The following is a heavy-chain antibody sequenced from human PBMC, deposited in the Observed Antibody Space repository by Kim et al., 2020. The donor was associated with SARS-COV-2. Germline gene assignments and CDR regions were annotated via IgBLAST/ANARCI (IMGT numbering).Heavy chain of an antibody. J-gene: IGHJ4*02. CDR2: ISGSGGTT. CDR1: GFTFRSHA. D-gene: IGHD2-15*01. Sequence: GGSLRLSCAASGFTFRSHAMNWVRQAPGKGLEWVSGISGSGGTTNYADSVKGRFTISRDNSKNTLYLQMNSLRAEDTAVYYCAKRYCSGGTCYSIDYWGQGTLVTV. CDR3: AKRYCSGGTCYSIDY. V-gene: IGHV3-23*01.